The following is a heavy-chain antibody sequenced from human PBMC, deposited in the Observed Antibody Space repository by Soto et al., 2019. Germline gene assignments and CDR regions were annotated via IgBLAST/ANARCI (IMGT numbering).Heavy chain of an antibody. CDR2: ISGSGGTT. D-gene: IGHD1-1*01. Sequence: PGGSLRLSCAASGFTFSSYAMSWVRQAPGKGLEWVSAISGSGGTTDYAAPVKGRFTISRDDSKNTLYLQMNSLKTEDTAVYYCTTELERPQFDYWGQGTLVTVSS. CDR1: GFTFSSYA. CDR3: TTELERPQFDY. V-gene: IGHV3-23*01. J-gene: IGHJ4*02.